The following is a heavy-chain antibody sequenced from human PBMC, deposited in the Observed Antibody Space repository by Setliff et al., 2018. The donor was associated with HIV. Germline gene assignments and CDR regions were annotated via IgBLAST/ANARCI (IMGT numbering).Heavy chain of an antibody. Sequence: PSETLSLTCTVSGGSISSYYWSWIRQPPGKGLEWIGYIYYSGSTNYNPSLKSRVTISVDTSKNQFSLKLSSVTAADTAVYYCARARAAAGTQGTFDYWGQGTLVTVSS. CDR1: GGSISSYY. J-gene: IGHJ4*02. V-gene: IGHV4-59*08. CDR3: ARARAAAGTQGTFDY. CDR2: IYYSGST. D-gene: IGHD6-13*01.